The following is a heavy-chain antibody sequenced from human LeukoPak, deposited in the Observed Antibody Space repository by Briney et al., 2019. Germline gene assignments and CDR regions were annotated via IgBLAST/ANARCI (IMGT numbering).Heavy chain of an antibody. CDR3: AKGLSGSYDY. CDR2: IIGGAGST. J-gene: IGHJ4*02. CDR1: GFTFSSYA. V-gene: IGHV3-23*01. Sequence: GGSLRLSCAASGFTFSSYAMSWVRQAPGKGLEWVSGIIGGAGSTYYADSVKGRFTISGDNSKNTLFLQMNSLRAEDTAVYYCAKGLSGSYDYWGQGTLVTVSS. D-gene: IGHD1-26*01.